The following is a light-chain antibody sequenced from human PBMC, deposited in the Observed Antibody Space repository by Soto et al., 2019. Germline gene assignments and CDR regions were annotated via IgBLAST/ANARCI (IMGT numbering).Light chain of an antibody. J-gene: IGLJ1*01. Sequence: QSVLTQPASVSGSPGQSITISCAGTRSDVGGYNYVSWYQQHPGKAPKLMIYEVSNRPSGVSDRFSGSKSGSTASLTISGLQAEDEADYFCISYTSDSTFVFGSGTKLTVL. CDR1: RSDVGGYNY. CDR3: ISYTSDSTFV. V-gene: IGLV2-14*01. CDR2: EVS.